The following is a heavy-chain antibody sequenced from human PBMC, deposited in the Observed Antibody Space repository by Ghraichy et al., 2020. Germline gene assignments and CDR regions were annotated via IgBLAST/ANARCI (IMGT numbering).Heavy chain of an antibody. CDR3: ARIPKALSDPNRDTFDY. J-gene: IGHJ4*02. D-gene: IGHD2/OR15-2a*01. Sequence: SETLSLTCTVSGGSISSYYWSWIRQPPGKGLEWIGYIYYSGSTNYNPSLKSRVTISVDTSKNQFSLKLSSVTAADTAVYYCARIPKALSDPNRDTFDYWGQGTLVTVSS. CDR2: IYYSGST. V-gene: IGHV4-59*01. CDR1: GGSISSYY.